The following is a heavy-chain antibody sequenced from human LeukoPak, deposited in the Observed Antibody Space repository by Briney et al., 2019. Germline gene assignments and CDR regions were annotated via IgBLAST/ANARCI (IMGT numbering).Heavy chain of an antibody. V-gene: IGHV3-66*01. CDR2: IYSGGTT. Sequence: PRGCLRLSCAASGSTASSHYMSWVRQPPGEWLEWASDIYSGGTTYYADSVKGRFTIPRDNSKNTLYLQMNRLRAEDTGVYYCARGGPWDSSGYRTGPFDYWGQGTLVTVSS. D-gene: IGHD3-22*01. J-gene: IGHJ4*02. CDR3: ARGGPWDSSGYRTGPFDY. CDR1: GSTASSHY.